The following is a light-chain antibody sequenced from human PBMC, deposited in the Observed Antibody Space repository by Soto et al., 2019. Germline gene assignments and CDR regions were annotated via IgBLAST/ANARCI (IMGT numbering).Light chain of an antibody. V-gene: IGKV1-39*01. Sequence: DIQMTPSPSSLSASVGYRVTITFRASQSISSYLNWYQQKPGKAPKLLIYAASSLQSGVPSRFSGSGSGTDFTLTISSLQPEDFATYYCQQSYSTPLTFGGGTKVDI. CDR2: AAS. CDR3: QQSYSTPLT. J-gene: IGKJ4*01. CDR1: QSISSY.